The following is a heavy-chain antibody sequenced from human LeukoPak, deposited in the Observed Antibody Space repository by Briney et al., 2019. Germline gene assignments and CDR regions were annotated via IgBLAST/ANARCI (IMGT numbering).Heavy chain of an antibody. Sequence: SETLSLTCTVSGYSITSAYYWGWIRQPPGKGLEWIGSFFLKGSTYYNPSLKSRVTISVDTSKNQFSLTLSSVTAADTAVYYCARRLVAVAGTGPRFAFDIWGQGTMVTVSS. V-gene: IGHV4-38-2*02. J-gene: IGHJ3*02. D-gene: IGHD6-19*01. CDR3: ARRLVAVAGTGPRFAFDI. CDR2: FFLKGST. CDR1: GYSITSAYY.